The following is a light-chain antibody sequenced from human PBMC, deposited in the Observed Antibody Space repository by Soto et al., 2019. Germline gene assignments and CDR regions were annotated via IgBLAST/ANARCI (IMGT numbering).Light chain of an antibody. V-gene: IGKV1-5*03. CDR1: QTISSW. CDR2: KAS. CDR3: QHCNSYSEA. J-gene: IGKJ1*01. Sequence: DIQMTQSPSTLSGSVGDRVTITCRASQTISSWLAWYQQKPGKAPKLLIYKASTLKSGVPSRFSGSGSGTEFTLTISSLQPDDFATYYCQHCNSYSEAFGQGTKVAI.